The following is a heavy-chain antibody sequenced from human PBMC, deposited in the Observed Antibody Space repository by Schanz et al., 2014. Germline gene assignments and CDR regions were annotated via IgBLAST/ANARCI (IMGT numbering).Heavy chain of an antibody. D-gene: IGHD6-13*01. J-gene: IGHJ5*02. CDR1: GGTFTSYG. CDR3: ARDLIAAAESWFDP. CDR2: MNPNSGNT. Sequence: QVQLVQSGAEVKKPGSSVKVSCKASGGTFTSYGITWVRQAPGQGLEWMGWMNPNSGNTGYAQKFQGRVTMTRHTSISTAYMELSSLKSDDTAVYYCARDLIAAAESWFDPWGQGTPITVSS. V-gene: IGHV1-8*01.